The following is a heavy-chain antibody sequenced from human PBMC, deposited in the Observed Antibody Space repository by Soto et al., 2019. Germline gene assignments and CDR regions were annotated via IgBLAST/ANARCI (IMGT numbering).Heavy chain of an antibody. CDR2: INYSGST. V-gene: IGHV4-59*01. J-gene: IGHJ6*03. CDR1: GGSISSYY. CDR3: ARTRVSYYYYMDV. Sequence: PSETLSLTCSVSGGSISSYYWSWIRQPPGKGLEWIGYINYSGSTNNNPSLKSRVTISVDMSKNQFSLKLSLKLSSVTAADTAVYYCARTRVSYYYYMDVWGKGTTVNVSS.